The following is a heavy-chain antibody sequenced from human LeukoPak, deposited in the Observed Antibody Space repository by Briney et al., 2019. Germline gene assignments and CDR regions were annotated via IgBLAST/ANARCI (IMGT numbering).Heavy chain of an antibody. Sequence: GGSLRLSCAASGFTVSGNYMSWVRQAPGKGLEWVSVIYSGGSTYYADSVKGRFTISRDNSKNTLYLQMNSLRAEDTAVYYCAGEYSSGWFNYFNYWGQGTLVTVSS. CDR3: AGEYSSGWFNYFNY. CDR1: GFTVSGNY. CDR2: IYSGGST. J-gene: IGHJ4*02. V-gene: IGHV3-53*01. D-gene: IGHD6-19*01.